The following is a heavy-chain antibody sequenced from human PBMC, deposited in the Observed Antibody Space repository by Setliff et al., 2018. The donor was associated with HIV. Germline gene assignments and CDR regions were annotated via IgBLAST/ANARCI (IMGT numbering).Heavy chain of an antibody. D-gene: IGHD3-16*01. CDR1: GYTFINYG. CDR3: ARVWPDYLYGMDV. J-gene: IGHJ6*02. V-gene: IGHV1-18*01. Sequence: ASVKVSCKAPGYTFINYGISWVRQAPGQGLEWMGWINPYNANTNYGQKFQGRVTLTTDTSTRTAYMELRRLRSDDTALYYCARVWPDYLYGMDVWGQGTTVTVSS. CDR2: INPYNANT.